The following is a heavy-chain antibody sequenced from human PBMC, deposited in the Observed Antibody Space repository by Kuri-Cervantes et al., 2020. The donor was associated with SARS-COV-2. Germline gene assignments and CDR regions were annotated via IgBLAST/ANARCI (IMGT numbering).Heavy chain of an antibody. D-gene: IGHD2-21*01. CDR1: GYKFTNYW. CDR3: ARHIDDCGGDCQPNDGFDI. J-gene: IGHJ3*02. CDR2: IYPDDSDT. V-gene: IGHV5-51*01. Sequence: GESLKISCEGPGYKFTNYWIGWVRQMPGKGLEWMGVIYPDDSDTRYSPSFQGQVTISADKSIRTAYLQWNSLKASDTAIYYCARHIDDCGGDCQPNDGFDIWGQGTMVTVSS.